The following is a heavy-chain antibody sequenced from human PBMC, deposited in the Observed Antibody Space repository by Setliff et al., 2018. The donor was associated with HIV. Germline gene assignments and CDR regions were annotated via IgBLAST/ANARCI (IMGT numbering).Heavy chain of an antibody. Sequence: ASVKVSCKASGYTFTSYYMHWVRQAPGKGLEWMGRVEPQHGETIFAGKFQGRVTITADTSTDTAYMELSSLRSEDTAVYFCVRGTTATDYYYYMDVWGKGTSVTVSS. V-gene: IGHV1-69-2*01. CDR1: GYTFTSYY. D-gene: IGHD4-17*01. CDR2: VEPQHGET. CDR3: VRGTTATDYYYYMDV. J-gene: IGHJ6*03.